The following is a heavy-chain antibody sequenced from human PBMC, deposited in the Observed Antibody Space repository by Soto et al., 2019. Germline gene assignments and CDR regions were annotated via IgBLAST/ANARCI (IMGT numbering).Heavy chain of an antibody. J-gene: IGHJ4*02. Sequence: QVQLQESGPGLVKPSQTLSLTCTVSGGSISGGGYYWSWIRQHPGKGLEWIGHIYYSGSTYYSPSLKTRVTISVHTSKNQFSLKLNSVTAADTAVYYCARGKELWGHVGGFDFWGQGTLVTVSS. CDR2: IYYSGST. D-gene: IGHD3-10*01. V-gene: IGHV4-31*03. CDR3: ARGKELWGHVGGFDF. CDR1: GGSISGGGYY.